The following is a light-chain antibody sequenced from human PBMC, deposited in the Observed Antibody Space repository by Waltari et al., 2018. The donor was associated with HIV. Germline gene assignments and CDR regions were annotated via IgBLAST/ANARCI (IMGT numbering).Light chain of an antibody. Sequence: QSALTQPASVSGSPGQSITISCTGTSSDVGGYKYVSWYQQYPGKAPKLIIYDVTKRPSGVSNRCSGSKSGNTASLTISGLQAEDEADYYCCSYTSSITGRVFGTGTKVTVL. V-gene: IGLV2-14*03. CDR2: DVT. J-gene: IGLJ1*01. CDR1: SSDVGGYKY. CDR3: CSYTSSITGRV.